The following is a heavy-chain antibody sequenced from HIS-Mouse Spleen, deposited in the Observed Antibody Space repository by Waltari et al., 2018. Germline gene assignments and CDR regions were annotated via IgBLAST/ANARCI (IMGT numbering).Heavy chain of an antibody. CDR3: ARETNGMDV. J-gene: IGHJ6*02. CDR2: ISYDGSNK. CDR1: GFTFSSSA. V-gene: IGHV3-30*04. Sequence: QVQLVESGGGVVQPGRSLRLSCAASGFTFSSSAMHWVRQAPGKGLEWVAVISYDGSNKYYADSVKGRFTISRDNSKNTLYLQMNSLRAEDTAVYYCARETNGMDVWGQGTTVTVSS.